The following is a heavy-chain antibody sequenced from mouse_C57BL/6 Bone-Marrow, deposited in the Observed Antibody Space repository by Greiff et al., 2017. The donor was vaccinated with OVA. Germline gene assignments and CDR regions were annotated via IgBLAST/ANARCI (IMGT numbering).Heavy chain of an antibody. CDR1: GYTFTSYW. D-gene: IGHD4-1*01. J-gene: IGHJ1*03. CDR3: ARLGELPYWYFDV. CDR2: INPSSGYT. Sequence: VQLKESGAELAKPGASVKLSCKASGYTFTSYWMHWVKQRPGQGLEWIGYINPSSGYTKYNQKFKDKATLTADKSSSTAYMQLSSLTYEDSAVYYCARLGELPYWYFDVWGTGTTVTVSS. V-gene: IGHV1-7*01.